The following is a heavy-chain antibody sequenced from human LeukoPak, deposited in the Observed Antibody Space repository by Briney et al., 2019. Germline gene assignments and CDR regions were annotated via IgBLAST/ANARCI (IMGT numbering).Heavy chain of an antibody. J-gene: IGHJ6*02. Sequence: GGSLRLSCAASGFTFRSFGIHWVRQAPGKGLEWVAIVWYDGSNKYYADSVKGRFTISRDNSKNTLYLQMNSLRAEDTAVYYGVRDVVAATQTFSYGMDVWGQGTTVTVSS. CDR3: VRDVVAATQTFSYGMDV. D-gene: IGHD2-15*01. CDR1: GFTFRSFG. CDR2: VWYDGSNK. V-gene: IGHV3-33*01.